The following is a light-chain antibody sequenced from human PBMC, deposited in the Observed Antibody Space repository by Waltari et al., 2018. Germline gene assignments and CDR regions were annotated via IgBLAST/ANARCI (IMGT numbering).Light chain of an antibody. V-gene: IGKV3-11*01. J-gene: IGKJ4*02. Sequence: EIVLTQSPATLSLSPGDRAALSCRASQSVRSYLAWYQQKPGQAPRLLSYDAFNRATGIPARFSGSGSGTDFTLTITSLEPEDSAVYYCQHRSSWPLTFGGGTKVEI. CDR2: DAF. CDR1: QSVRSY. CDR3: QHRSSWPLT.